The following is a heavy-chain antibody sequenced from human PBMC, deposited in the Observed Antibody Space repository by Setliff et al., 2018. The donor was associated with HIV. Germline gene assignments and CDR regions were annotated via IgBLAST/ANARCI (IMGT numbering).Heavy chain of an antibody. CDR1: GDSISSGGYY. CDR2: IYYNGNA. D-gene: IGHD3-3*01. Sequence: SETLSLTCRVSGDSISSGGYYWSWIRQSPVKGLEWIGYIYYNGNAYYNPSLEGRLTMSIDPSQNHFSLNLTSVTAADTAVYYCARLTYVSQFLGWSPEYSFYHYYLDVWGKGTTVTVSS. V-gene: IGHV4-31*02. J-gene: IGHJ6*03. CDR3: ARLTYVSQFLGWSPEYSFYHYYLDV.